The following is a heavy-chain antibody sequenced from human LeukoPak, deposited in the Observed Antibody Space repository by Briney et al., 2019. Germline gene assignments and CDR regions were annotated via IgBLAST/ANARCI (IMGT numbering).Heavy chain of an antibody. D-gene: IGHD3-22*01. CDR3: SGDYGDVDY. J-gene: IGHJ4*02. Sequence: GGSLRLSCAASGLNFSSYEKTWVRQAPGKGLEWVSYISSTGITTYYADSVKGRFTISRDNAKKSLYLQMNNLRAEDTAVYYCSGDYGDVDYWGQGTLVTVTS. V-gene: IGHV3-48*03. CDR1: GLNFSSYE. CDR2: ISSTGITT.